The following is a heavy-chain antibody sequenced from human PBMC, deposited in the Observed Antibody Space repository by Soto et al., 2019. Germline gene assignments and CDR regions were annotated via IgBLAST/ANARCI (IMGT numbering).Heavy chain of an antibody. CDR3: ARHHVRGRTIAGAAEF. CDR1: GGSLSGYY. V-gene: IGHV4-34*01. CDR2: INHDGNT. Sequence: SETLSLTCAVYGGSLSGYYWSWIRQPPGKALEWIGEINHDGNTNYNPSYKSRVAISVDTSKDQLFLSLTSVTAADTAMYFCARHHVRGRTIAGAAEFWGQGTLVTVSS. D-gene: IGHD1-26*01. J-gene: IGHJ4*02.